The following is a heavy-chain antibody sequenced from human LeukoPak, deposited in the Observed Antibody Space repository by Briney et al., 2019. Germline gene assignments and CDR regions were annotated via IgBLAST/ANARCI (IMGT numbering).Heavy chain of an antibody. CDR1: GFTFSSYP. D-gene: IGHD1-26*01. J-gene: IGHJ4*02. V-gene: IGHV3-30*04. CDR3: ARFSGSYSGY. CDR2: ISFGGGNK. Sequence: GGSLRLSCAASGFTFSSYPMHWVRHAPGKVLERGALISFGGGNKYYADSVKGRFTISRDNSKNTLYLEMNSVRTEDTALYYCARFSGSYSGYWGQGTLVTVSS.